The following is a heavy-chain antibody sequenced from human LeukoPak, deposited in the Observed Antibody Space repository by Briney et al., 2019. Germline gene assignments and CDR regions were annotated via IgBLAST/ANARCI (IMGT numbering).Heavy chain of an antibody. D-gene: IGHD6-13*01. CDR1: GFTFDDYG. J-gene: IGHJ6*03. CDR2: INWNGGST. Sequence: GGSLRLSCAASGFTFDDYGMSWVRQAPGKGLEWVSGINWNGGSTGYADSVKGRFTISRDNAKNSLYLQMNSLRAEDTALYYCARGKEQQLDYYYYYMDVWGKGTTVTVSS. CDR3: ARGKEQQLDYYYYYMDV. V-gene: IGHV3-20*04.